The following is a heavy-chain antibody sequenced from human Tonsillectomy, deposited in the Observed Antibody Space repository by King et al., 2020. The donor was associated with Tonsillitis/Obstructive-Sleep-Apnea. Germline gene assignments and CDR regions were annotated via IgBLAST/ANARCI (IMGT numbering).Heavy chain of an antibody. CDR2: INPSDGGT. CDR3: AGDDVGGRYIDS. D-gene: IGHD1-14*01. Sequence: VQLVESGAEVKTPGASVKVSCKASGYTFTRYYIHWVRQARGQGLEWMGIINPSDGGTTYAQKFQGRVAMTTDTSASTVYLQLSSLRSEDTAVYYCAGDDVGGRYIDSWGQGTLVTVSS. CDR1: GYTFTRYY. V-gene: IGHV1-46*01. J-gene: IGHJ4*02.